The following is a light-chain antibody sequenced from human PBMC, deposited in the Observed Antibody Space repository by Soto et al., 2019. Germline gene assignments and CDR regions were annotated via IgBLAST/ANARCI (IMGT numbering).Light chain of an antibody. CDR1: SSNIGAGFD. Sequence: QSVLTQPPSVSGAPGQRVTISCTGSSSNIGAGFDVHWYHQIAGTAPKLLIYSNDQRPSGVPDRFSGSKSGTSASLAISGLQSEDEADYYCAAWDDSLSGAVFGGGTQLTVL. V-gene: IGLV1-40*01. J-gene: IGLJ7*01. CDR3: AAWDDSLSGAV. CDR2: SND.